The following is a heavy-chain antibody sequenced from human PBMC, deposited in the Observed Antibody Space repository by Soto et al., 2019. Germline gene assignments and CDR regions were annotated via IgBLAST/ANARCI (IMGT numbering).Heavy chain of an antibody. D-gene: IGHD1-26*01. Sequence: GGSLRLSCAASGFTFSSYSMNWVRQAPGKGLEWVSSISSSSSYIYYADSVKGRFTISRDNAKNSLYLQMNSLRAEDTAVYYCARDRLSVGARPSWFDPWGQGTLVTVSS. CDR2: ISSSSSYI. V-gene: IGHV3-21*01. CDR3: ARDRLSVGARPSWFDP. J-gene: IGHJ5*02. CDR1: GFTFSSYS.